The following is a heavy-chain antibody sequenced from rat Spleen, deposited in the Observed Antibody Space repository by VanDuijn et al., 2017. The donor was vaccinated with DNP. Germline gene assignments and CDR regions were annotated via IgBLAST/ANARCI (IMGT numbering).Heavy chain of an antibody. V-gene: IGHV5S13*01. CDR3: ARWNSGHFDY. J-gene: IGHJ2*01. CDR1: GFTFSNYG. CDR2: ITASGGNT. Sequence: EVQLVESGGGLVQPGRSLKLSCAASGFTFSNYGMAWVRQAPTKGLEWVASITASGGNTYYPDSVKGRFTISRDNAKNTLYLQMNSLRSEDMATYYCARWNSGHFDYWGQGVMVSVSS. D-gene: IGHD4-3*01.